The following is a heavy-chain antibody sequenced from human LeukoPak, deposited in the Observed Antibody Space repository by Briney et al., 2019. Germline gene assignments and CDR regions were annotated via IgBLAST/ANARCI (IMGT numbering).Heavy chain of an antibody. J-gene: IGHJ5*02. V-gene: IGHV1-69*05. CDR3: ARATTYYYDSSGYYH. D-gene: IGHD3-22*01. Sequence: SVKVSCKASLGTFSSYAISWVRQAPGQGREWLGGIIPIFVTANYAQKFLGRVTTTTAESTSTAYMELSSRRSEDTAVYYCARATTYYYDSSGYYHWGQGTLVTVSS. CDR1: LGTFSSYA. CDR2: IIPIFVTA.